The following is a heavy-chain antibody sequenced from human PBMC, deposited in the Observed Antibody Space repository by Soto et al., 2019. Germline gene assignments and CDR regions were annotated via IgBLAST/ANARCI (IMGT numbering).Heavy chain of an antibody. CDR1: GGTFSSYA. V-gene: IGHV1-69*06. CDR2: IIPIFGTA. Sequence: QVQLVQSGAEVKKPGSSVKVSCKASGGTFSSYAISWVRQAPGQGLEWMGGIIPIFGTANYAQKFQGRVTITADKSTSKAYLELSSLRSEDTAVYYCARVRGLGYDYVWGSYRSRWFDPWGQGTLVTVSS. CDR3: ARVRGLGYDYVWGSYRSRWFDP. J-gene: IGHJ5*02. D-gene: IGHD3-16*02.